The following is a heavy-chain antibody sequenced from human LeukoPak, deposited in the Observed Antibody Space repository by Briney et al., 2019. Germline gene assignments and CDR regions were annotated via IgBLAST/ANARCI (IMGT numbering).Heavy chain of an antibody. Sequence: GGSLRLSCAASGFIFSGYGMHWVRQAPGKGLEWVAIIWYDGSNKYYADSVKGRFTISRDNSKNTLYLQMNSLRAEDTAVYYCAKDLDHYMDVWGKGTTVTVSS. V-gene: IGHV3-33*06. J-gene: IGHJ6*03. D-gene: IGHD3-9*01. CDR2: IWYDGSNK. CDR1: GFIFSGYG. CDR3: AKDLDHYMDV.